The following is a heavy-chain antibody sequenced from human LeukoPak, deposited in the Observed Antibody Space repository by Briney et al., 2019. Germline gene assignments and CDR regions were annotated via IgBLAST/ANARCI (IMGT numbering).Heavy chain of an antibody. D-gene: IGHD6-13*01. V-gene: IGHV3-7*01. CDR2: IKQDGSEK. CDR1: GFTFSSYS. CDR3: ARAFGYSYEYYYYMDV. Sequence: GGSLRLSCAASGFTFSSYSMNWVRQAPGKGLEWVANIKQDGSEKYYVDSVKGRFTISRDNARNSLYLQMNSLRAEDTAVYYCARAFGYSYEYYYYMDVWGKGTTVSVSS. J-gene: IGHJ6*03.